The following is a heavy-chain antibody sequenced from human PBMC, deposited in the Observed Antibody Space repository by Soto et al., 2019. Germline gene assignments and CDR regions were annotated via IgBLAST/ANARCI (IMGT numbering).Heavy chain of an antibody. CDR2: IGTAGDT. CDR3: VATKATDSGYDFDY. J-gene: IGHJ4*02. D-gene: IGHD5-12*01. Sequence: GGSLRLSCAASGFTFSSYDMHWVRQATGKGLEWVSAIGTAGDTYYQGSVKGRFTISRENAKNPLYLQMNSLRAGDTAVYYCVATKATDSGYDFDYWGQGTLVTVSS. V-gene: IGHV3-13*01. CDR1: GFTFSSYD.